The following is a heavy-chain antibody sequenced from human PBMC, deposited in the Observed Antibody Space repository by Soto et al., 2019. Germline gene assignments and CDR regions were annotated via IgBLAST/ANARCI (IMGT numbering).Heavy chain of an antibody. D-gene: IGHD2-15*01. J-gene: IGHJ5*02. V-gene: IGHV1-69*13. CDR1: GGTFSSYA. CDR2: IIPIFGTA. Sequence: GASVKVSWKASGGTFSSYAISWVRQAPGQGLEWMGGIIPIFGTANYAQKFQGRVTITADESTSTAYMELSSLRSEATAVYYCARDRSCSDGSCYPVGFAPWGQGTLVTVSS. CDR3: ARDRSCSDGSCYPVGFAP.